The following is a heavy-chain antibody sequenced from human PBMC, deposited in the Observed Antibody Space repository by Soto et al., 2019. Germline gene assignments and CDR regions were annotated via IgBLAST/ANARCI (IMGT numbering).Heavy chain of an antibody. Sequence: QVHLVQSGAEVKKPGASVKVSCKGSGYAFTTYGITWVRQAPGQGLEWMGWISAHNGNTNYAQKLQGRVTVTRDTSTSTAYLELRSLRSADPALYYCARGRYGDYWGQGALVTVSS. J-gene: IGHJ4*02. CDR2: ISAHNGNT. CDR1: GYAFTTYG. CDR3: ARGRYGDY. V-gene: IGHV1-18*01. D-gene: IGHD1-1*01.